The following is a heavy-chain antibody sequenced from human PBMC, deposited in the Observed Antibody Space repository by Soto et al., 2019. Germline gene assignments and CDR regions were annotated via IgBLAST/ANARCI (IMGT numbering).Heavy chain of an antibody. Sequence: ASVKVSCKASGYTFTSYAMHWVRQAPGQRLEWMGWINAGNGNTKYSQKFQGRVTITRDTSASTAYMELSSLRSEDTAVYYCARAKPAIPRGSSWYKYNWFDPWGQGTLVTVSS. CDR2: INAGNGNT. CDR3: ARAKPAIPRGSSWYKYNWFDP. V-gene: IGHV1-3*01. J-gene: IGHJ5*02. CDR1: GYTFTSYA. D-gene: IGHD6-13*01.